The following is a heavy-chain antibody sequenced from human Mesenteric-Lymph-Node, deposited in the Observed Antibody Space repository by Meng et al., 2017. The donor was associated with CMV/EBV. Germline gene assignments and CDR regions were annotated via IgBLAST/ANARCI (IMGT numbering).Heavy chain of an antibody. V-gene: IGHV4-31*03. CDR2: IYYTGST. D-gene: IGHD2-8*01. J-gene: IGHJ3*01. Sequence: SETLSLTCNVSGGSFSSYGFYWAWIRQHPGKGLEWIGYIYYTGSTYYEPSLKSRVTMSVDTSKNQFSLKLTSVTAADTAVYYCARIPKSYYCTTTSCYSGEGTFDFWGQGIMVTVSS. CDR1: GGSFSSYGFY. CDR3: ARIPKSYYCTTTSCYSGEGTFDF.